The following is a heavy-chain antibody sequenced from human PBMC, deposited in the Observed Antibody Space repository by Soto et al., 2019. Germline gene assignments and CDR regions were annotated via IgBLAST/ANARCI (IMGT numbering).Heavy chain of an antibody. CDR2: INAKNGAT. D-gene: IGHD6-19*01. CDR3: ARAREDSSGWFDH. Sequence: QVQLVQSGAEVRKHGASVKVSCKASGYIFSGNYLHWVRRAPGQGLEWMAWINAKNGATNYAQKFRGRATVTRDTSISTTYLELSSLTSDDTAVYYCARAREDSSGWFDHWGQGTQVTVSP. V-gene: IGHV1-2*02. J-gene: IGHJ5*02. CDR1: GYIFSGNY.